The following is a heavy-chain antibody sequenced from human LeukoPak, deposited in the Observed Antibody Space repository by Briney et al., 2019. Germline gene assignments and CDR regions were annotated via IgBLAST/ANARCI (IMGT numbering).Heavy chain of an antibody. J-gene: IGHJ4*02. CDR1: GFTFSSYA. V-gene: IGHV3-23*01. CDR3: AKDHAALDYYDSSGYYYWKL. Sequence: GGSLRLSCAASGFTFSSYAMSWVRQAPGKGLEWVSAISGSGGSTYYADSVKGRFTISRDNSKNTLYLQMNSLRAEDTAVYYCAKDHAALDYYDSSGYYYWKLWGQGTLVTVSP. CDR2: ISGSGGST. D-gene: IGHD3-22*01.